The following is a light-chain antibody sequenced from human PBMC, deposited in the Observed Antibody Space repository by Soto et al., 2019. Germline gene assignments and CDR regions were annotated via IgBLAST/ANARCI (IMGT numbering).Light chain of an antibody. CDR2: YMS. CDR3: HQRQSWPRT. J-gene: IGKJ1*01. CDR1: QYVGSR. V-gene: IGKV3-11*01. Sequence: EIVLTQSPATLSSSPGETATLSCRASQYVGSRLAWYQHKPGQAPRLLIYYMSKRATGIPARFSGSGSWTDFTLTISSLAPDDFAIYYCHQRQSWPRTFGQGTKVEIK.